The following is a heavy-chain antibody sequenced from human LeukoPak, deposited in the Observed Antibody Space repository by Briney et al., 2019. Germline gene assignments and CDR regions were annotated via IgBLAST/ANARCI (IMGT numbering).Heavy chain of an antibody. Sequence: TGGSLRLSCAASGFTFSSYWMSWVRQAPGKGLEWVANIKQDGSEKYYVDSVKGRFTISRDNAKNSLYLQMNSLRAEDTAVYYCARARYCSSTSCYGFDYWGQGTLVTVSS. J-gene: IGHJ4*02. CDR1: GFTFSSYW. V-gene: IGHV3-7*01. CDR2: IKQDGSEK. CDR3: ARARYCSSTSCYGFDY. D-gene: IGHD2-2*01.